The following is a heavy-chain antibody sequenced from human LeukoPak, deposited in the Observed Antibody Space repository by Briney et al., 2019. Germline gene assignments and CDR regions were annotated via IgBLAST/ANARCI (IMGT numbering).Heavy chain of an antibody. V-gene: IGHV1-18*01. J-gene: IGHJ5*02. CDR2: ISAYNGNT. CDR1: GYTLTSYG. Sequence: ASVKVSCKASGYTLTSYGISWVRQAPGQGLEWMGWISAYNGNTNYAQKLQGRVTMTTDTSTSTAYMELRCLRSDDTAVYYCASSPLLYGSGSYLFDPWGQGTLVTVSS. CDR3: ASSPLLYGSGSYLFDP. D-gene: IGHD3-10*01.